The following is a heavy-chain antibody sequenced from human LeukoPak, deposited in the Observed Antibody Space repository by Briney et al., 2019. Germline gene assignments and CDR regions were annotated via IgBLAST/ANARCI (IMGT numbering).Heavy chain of an antibody. D-gene: IGHD3-22*01. CDR3: ARGFSYYYDSSGPKTHFDY. J-gene: IGHJ4*02. CDR2: IYYSGST. V-gene: IGHV4-31*03. Sequence: SQTLSLTCTVSGGSISSGGYYWSWIRQHPGKGLEWIGYIYYSGSTYYNPSLKSRVTISVDTSKNQFSLKLSSVTAADTAVHYCARGFSYYYDSSGPKTHFDYWGQGTLVTVSS. CDR1: GGSISSGGYY.